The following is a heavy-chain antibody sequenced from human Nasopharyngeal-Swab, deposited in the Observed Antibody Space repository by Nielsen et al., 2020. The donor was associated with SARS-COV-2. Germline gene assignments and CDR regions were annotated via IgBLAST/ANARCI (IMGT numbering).Heavy chain of an antibody. Sequence: WESLRLSCAVYGGSFSGYYWSWIRQPPGKGLEWVGEINHSGSTNYNPSLKSRVTISVDTSKNQFSLKLSSVTAADTAVYYCARVDRPGITMVRGVIITPTSYYYYYMDVWGKGTTVTVSS. CDR3: ARVDRPGITMVRGVIITPTSYYYYYMDV. V-gene: IGHV4-34*01. D-gene: IGHD3-10*01. CDR2: INHSGST. J-gene: IGHJ6*03. CDR1: GGSFSGYY.